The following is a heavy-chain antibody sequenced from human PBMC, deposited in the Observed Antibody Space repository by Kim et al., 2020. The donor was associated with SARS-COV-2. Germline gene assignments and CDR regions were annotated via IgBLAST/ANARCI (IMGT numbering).Heavy chain of an antibody. J-gene: IGHJ3*02. V-gene: IGHV3-30*18. CDR1: TFTFSSYG. CDR2: LAKDGSNK. CDR3: AKETRVVVIYDGFDI. D-gene: IGHD2-15*01. Sequence: GGSLRLSCAASTFTFSSYGMHWVRQAPGKGLEWVAVLAKDGSNKIYADSVKGRFAISRDNSKNTLYLQMNSLRAEDTAIYYCAKETRVVVIYDGFDIWGQGTMVTVSS.